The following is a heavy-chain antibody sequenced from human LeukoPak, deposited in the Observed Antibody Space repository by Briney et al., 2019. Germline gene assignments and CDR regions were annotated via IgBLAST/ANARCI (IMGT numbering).Heavy chain of an antibody. V-gene: IGHV3-64D*06. D-gene: IGHD2-15*01. CDR2: ISGSGNGGSI. Sequence: GGSLRLSCSASGFVFSIYTMYWVRQAPGKGPEYVSTISGSGNGGSIYYADSVKGRFTISRDDSKSILYLQMNGLRSEDTAVYYCVKDFGKVRGTPDSWGQGTLVTVSS. CDR1: GFVFSIYT. J-gene: IGHJ4*02. CDR3: VKDFGKVRGTPDS.